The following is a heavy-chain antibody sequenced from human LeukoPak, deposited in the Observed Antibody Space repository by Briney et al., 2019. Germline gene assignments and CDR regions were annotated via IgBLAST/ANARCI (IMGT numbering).Heavy chain of an antibody. Sequence: LRLSCAASGFTFSSYEMNWVRQPPGKGLEWIGEINHSGSTNYNPSLKSRVTISVDTSKNQFSLKLSSVTAADTAVYYCARHSMYYYDSSGYYYPPLWAFDIWGQGTMVTVSS. V-gene: IGHV4-34*01. CDR3: ARHSMYYYDSSGYYYPPLWAFDI. D-gene: IGHD3-22*01. CDR1: GFTFSSYE. CDR2: INHSGST. J-gene: IGHJ3*02.